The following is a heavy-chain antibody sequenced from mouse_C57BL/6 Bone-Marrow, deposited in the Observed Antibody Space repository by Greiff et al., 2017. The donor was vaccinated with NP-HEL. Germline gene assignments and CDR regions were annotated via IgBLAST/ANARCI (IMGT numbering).Heavy chain of an antibody. J-gene: IGHJ3*01. V-gene: IGHV1-19*01. CDR1: GYTFTDYY. CDR2: INPYNGGT. D-gene: IGHD2-1*01. CDR3: AAYCNYWFAY. Sequence: VQLQQSGPVLVKPGASVKMSCKASGYTFTDYYMHWVKQSPGKSLEWIGVINPYNGGTSYNQKFKGKATLTVDKSSSTAYMELNSLTSEDSAVYYCAAYCNYWFAYWGQGTLVTVSA.